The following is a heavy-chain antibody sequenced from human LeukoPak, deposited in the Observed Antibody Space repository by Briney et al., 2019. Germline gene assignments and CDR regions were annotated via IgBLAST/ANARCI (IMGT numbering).Heavy chain of an antibody. Sequence: SQTLSLTCTVSGGSITSGTYFWTWVRQSAGNGLEWIGRIYTGGVTNYNPSLKSRLSISLDTSKNQFSLKLTSLTAADTAIYYCARATAWNYHFYMDVWGKGTTVSV. D-gene: IGHD1-1*01. J-gene: IGHJ6*03. CDR3: ARATAWNYHFYMDV. CDR1: GGSITSGTYF. V-gene: IGHV4-61*02. CDR2: IYTGGVT.